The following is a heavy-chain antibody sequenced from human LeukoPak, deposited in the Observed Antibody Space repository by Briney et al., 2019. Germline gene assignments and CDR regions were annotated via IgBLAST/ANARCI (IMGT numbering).Heavy chain of an antibody. Sequence: EASVKVSCKASGYTFTGYYMHWVRQAPGQGLKWMGWINPNSGGTNYAQKFQGRVTMTRDTSISTAYMELSRLRSDDTAVYYCARPHDYGEAFDIWGQGTMVTVSS. J-gene: IGHJ3*02. D-gene: IGHD4-17*01. CDR3: ARPHDYGEAFDI. CDR2: INPNSGGT. V-gene: IGHV1-2*02. CDR1: GYTFTGYY.